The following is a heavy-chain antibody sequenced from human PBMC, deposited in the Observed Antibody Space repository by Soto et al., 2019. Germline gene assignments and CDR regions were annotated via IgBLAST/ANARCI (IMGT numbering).Heavy chain of an antibody. CDR2: IKSKTDGGTT. J-gene: IGHJ4*02. CDR1: GFTFSNAW. V-gene: IGHV3-15*01. Sequence: PGGSLRLSCAASGFTFSNAWMSWVRQAPGKGLEWVGRIKSKTDGGTTDYAAPVKGRFTISRDDSKNTLYLQMNSLKTEDTAVYYCTTDHRSSTSCYPSPCDDYWGQGTLVTVSS. CDR3: TTDHRSSTSCYPSPCDDY. D-gene: IGHD2-2*01.